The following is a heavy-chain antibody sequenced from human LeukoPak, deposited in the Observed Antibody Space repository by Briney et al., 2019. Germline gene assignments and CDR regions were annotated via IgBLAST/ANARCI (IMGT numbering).Heavy chain of an antibody. D-gene: IGHD7-27*01. J-gene: IGHJ4*01. CDR3: ASRKLGNDY. V-gene: IGHV4-59*01. Sequence: SETLSLTCAVYGGSFSGYYWSWIRQSPGKGLEWIGYIYYTGSSSYNPSLRSRVTISADTSKNQFSLKLSSVTAADTAVYYCASRKLGNDYWGQGTLVTVSS. CDR2: IYYTGSS. CDR1: GGSFSGYY.